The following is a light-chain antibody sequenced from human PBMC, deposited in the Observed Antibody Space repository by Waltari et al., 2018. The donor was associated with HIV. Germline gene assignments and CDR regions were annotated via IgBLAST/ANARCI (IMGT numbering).Light chain of an antibody. J-gene: IGLJ3*02. CDR3: SSYAGSSNLV. CDR2: EAT. CDR1: SSDVGGYNF. Sequence: QSALTQPPSASGSPGQSVIISCTGTSSDVGGYNFFSWYQQHPGKAPKLLIFEATKRPSGVPDRFSGSKSGNTASLTVSGLQAEDEADYYCSSYAGSSNLVFGGGTKLTVL. V-gene: IGLV2-8*01.